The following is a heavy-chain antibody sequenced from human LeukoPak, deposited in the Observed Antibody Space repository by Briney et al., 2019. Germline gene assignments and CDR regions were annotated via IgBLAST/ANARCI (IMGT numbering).Heavy chain of an antibody. CDR1: VFTFSDYY. J-gene: IGHJ4*02. Sequence: PGGALPLSCAASVFTFSDYYMGWIRQAPGRRLTGVSYISSSGSTIDYADSVKGRFTISRDNAKNSLYLQMNSLRAEDTAVYYCARSIPAGNRRWGQGTLVTVSS. CDR2: ISSSGSTI. CDR3: ARSIPAGNRR. D-gene: IGHD2-2*01. V-gene: IGHV3-11*01.